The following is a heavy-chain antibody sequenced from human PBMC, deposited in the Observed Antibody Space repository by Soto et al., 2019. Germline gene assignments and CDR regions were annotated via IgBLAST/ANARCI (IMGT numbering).Heavy chain of an antibody. J-gene: IGHJ4*02. V-gene: IGHV3-30*18. CDR1: GFTFSRFG. CDR2: ISDDGSSK. D-gene: IGHD4-17*01. CDR3: AKDRLGDFGDLNLLGY. Sequence: QVLRVESGGGVVQPGRSLRISCAVSGFTFSRFGMHWVRQAPGKGLEWVAVISDDGSSKHYADSLKGRFTISRDNSNNTLYLQMDSLGPEDTAVYYCAKDRLGDFGDLNLLGYWGEGTLVTVSS.